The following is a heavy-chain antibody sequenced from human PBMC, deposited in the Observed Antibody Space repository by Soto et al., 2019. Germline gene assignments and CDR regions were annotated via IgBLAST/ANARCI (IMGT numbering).Heavy chain of an antibody. V-gene: IGHV3-23*01. J-gene: IGHJ4*02. CDR1: GFIFSSHA. CDR3: AKRLWGDGGPGGPFDY. CDR2: ISASGGTT. D-gene: IGHD3-16*01. Sequence: EVQLLESGGGLVQPGGSLRLSCAASGFIFSSHAMSWVRQAPGKGLEWVSGISASGGTTFYTDSVRGRFTISRDNSKNTLFLQMNSLRVEDTAVYYCAKRLWGDGGPGGPFDYWGQRTLVTVS.